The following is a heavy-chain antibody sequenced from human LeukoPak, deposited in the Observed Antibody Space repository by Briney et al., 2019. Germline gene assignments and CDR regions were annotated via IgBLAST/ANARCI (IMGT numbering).Heavy chain of an antibody. CDR1: GGSISSYY. CDR2: IYYSGST. CDR3: ARDGRAAPDYYYYYYMDV. J-gene: IGHJ6*03. Sequence: SETLSLTCTVSGGSISSYYWSWIRQPPGKGLEWIGYIYYSGSTNYIPSLKSRVTISVDTSKNQFSLKLSSVTAADTAVYYCARDGRAAPDYYYYYYMDVWGKGTTVTVSS. D-gene: IGHD6-13*01. V-gene: IGHV4-59*01.